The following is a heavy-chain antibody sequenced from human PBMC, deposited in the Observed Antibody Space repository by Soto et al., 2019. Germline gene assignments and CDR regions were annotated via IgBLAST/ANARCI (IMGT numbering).Heavy chain of an antibody. D-gene: IGHD4-17*01. V-gene: IGHV4-31*03. CDR3: ARSSQSTVTTVDY. Sequence: QVQLQESGPGLVKPSQTLSLTCTVSGGSISSGGYYWSWLRQHPGKGLEWIGYIYYSGSTYYTPSVRSRVTISVDTSKNQFSLKPSSVTAADTAVYYCARSSQSTVTTVDYWGQGNQVTVSS. CDR2: IYYSGST. J-gene: IGHJ4*02. CDR1: GGSISSGGYY.